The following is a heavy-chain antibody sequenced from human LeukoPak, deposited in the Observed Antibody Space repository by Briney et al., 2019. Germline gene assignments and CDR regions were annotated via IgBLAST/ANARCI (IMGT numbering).Heavy chain of an antibody. CDR1: GYSISSGYY. V-gene: IGHV4-38-2*02. D-gene: IGHD3-22*01. J-gene: IGHJ6*03. CDR2: IYYSGST. Sequence: SETLSLTCTVSGYSISSGYYWGWIRQPPGKGLEWIGSIYYSGSTSYNPSLKSRVTISLATSKNQFSLKLNSVTAADTAVYYCARDRFDDSSGYYYHYYFYMDVWGKGTTVTVSS. CDR3: ARDRFDDSSGYYYHYYFYMDV.